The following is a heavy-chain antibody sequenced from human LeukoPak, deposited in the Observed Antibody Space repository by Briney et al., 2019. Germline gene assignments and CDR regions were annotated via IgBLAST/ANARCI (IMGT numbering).Heavy chain of an antibody. J-gene: IGHJ5*02. D-gene: IGHD2-2*01. V-gene: IGHV4-30-4*08. CDR1: VASTSSGDYY. CDR3: ASTNCSRSSCFGANWFDP. Sequence: SETLSLTCTVSVASTSSGDYYWSWIRQPPGKCLEWIGSIYYSGSTFHYNPSLKSRVAISIDTSKNQFSLSLSSVTAADTAVYYCASTNCSRSSCFGANWFDPWGQGTLVTVSS. CDR2: IYYSGST.